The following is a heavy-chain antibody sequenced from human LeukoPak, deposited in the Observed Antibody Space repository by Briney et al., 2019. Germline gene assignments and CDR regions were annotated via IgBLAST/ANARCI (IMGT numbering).Heavy chain of an antibody. J-gene: IGHJ3*02. CDR2: TYYSGST. Sequence: SQTLSLTCTVSGGSISSGDYYWSWIRQPPGRGLEWIGYTYYSGSTYYNPSLKSRVTISVDTSKNQFSLKLSSVTAADTAVYYCARDGQGAFDIWGQGTMVTVSS. CDR1: GGSISSGDYY. V-gene: IGHV4-30-4*01. CDR3: ARDGQGAFDI.